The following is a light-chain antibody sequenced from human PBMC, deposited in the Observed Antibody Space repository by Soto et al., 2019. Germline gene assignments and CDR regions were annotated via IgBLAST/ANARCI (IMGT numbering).Light chain of an antibody. Sequence: VLTQSPDTLSLPPGERATLSCRASQSISSYLAWYQQKPGQAPRLLIYNAFNRATGIPDRFSGSGSGTDFTLTISRLEPEDFAVYYCQQYGSSPGTFGGGTKVDIK. CDR3: QQYGSSPGT. J-gene: IGKJ4*01. CDR1: QSISSY. CDR2: NAF. V-gene: IGKV3-20*01.